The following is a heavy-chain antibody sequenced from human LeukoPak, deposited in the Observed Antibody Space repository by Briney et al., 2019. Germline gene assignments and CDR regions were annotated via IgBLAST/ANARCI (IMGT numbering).Heavy chain of an antibody. CDR2: INPYSGDT. CDR3: ARDQGSLTRSWYTGY. Sequence: ASVKVSCKASGYIFTNYYMHWVRQAPGQGLEWMGRINPYSGDTNFAQKFQGRVTMTRDTSITTAYMDLSSLTPDDTAVYFCARDQGSLTRSWYTGYWGQGTQVTVSS. J-gene: IGHJ4*02. CDR1: GYIFTNYY. V-gene: IGHV1-2*06. D-gene: IGHD6-13*01.